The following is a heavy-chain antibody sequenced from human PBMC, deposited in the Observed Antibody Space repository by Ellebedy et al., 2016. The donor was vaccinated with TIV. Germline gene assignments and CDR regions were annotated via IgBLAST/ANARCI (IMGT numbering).Heavy chain of an antibody. D-gene: IGHD5-12*01. CDR1: GGSFSGYY. J-gene: IGHJ4*02. CDR2: INHSGST. V-gene: IGHV4-34*01. Sequence: SETLSLTXAVYGGSFSGYYWSWIRQPPGKGLEWIGEINHSGSTNYNPSLKSRVTISVDTSKNQFSLKLSSVTAADTAVYYCARARLQGVDYWGQGTLVTVSS. CDR3: ARARLQGVDY.